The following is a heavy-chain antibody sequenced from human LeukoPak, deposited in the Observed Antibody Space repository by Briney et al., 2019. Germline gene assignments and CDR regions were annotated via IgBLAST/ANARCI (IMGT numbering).Heavy chain of an antibody. V-gene: IGHV4-30-2*01. CDR1: GGSISSGGYY. D-gene: IGHD2-2*02. Sequence: SETLSLTCTVSGGSISSGGYYWSWLRQPPGKGLEWIGYIYHSGSTYYNPSLKSRVTISVDRSKNQFSLKLSSVTAADTAVYYCAREPGYCSSTGCYTDPRTAFDIWGQGTMVTVSS. J-gene: IGHJ3*02. CDR2: IYHSGST. CDR3: AREPGYCSSTGCYTDPRTAFDI.